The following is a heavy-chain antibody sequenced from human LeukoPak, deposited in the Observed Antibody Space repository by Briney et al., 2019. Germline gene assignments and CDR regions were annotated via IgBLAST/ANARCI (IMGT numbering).Heavy chain of an antibody. Sequence: GGSLRLSCAASGFTFSNAWMSWVRQAPGKGLEWVTFIRYDGSNKYYADSVKGRFTISRDNSKNTLYLQMNSLRAEDTAVYYCARDLGSSWYGRFDPWGQGTLVTVSS. CDR2: IRYDGSNK. CDR3: ARDLGSSWYGRFDP. V-gene: IGHV3-30*02. J-gene: IGHJ5*02. CDR1: GFTFSNAW. D-gene: IGHD6-13*01.